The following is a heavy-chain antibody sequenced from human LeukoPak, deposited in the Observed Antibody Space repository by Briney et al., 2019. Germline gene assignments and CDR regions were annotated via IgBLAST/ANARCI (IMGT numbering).Heavy chain of an antibody. CDR1: GFSVSNNY. V-gene: IGHV3-53*01. Sequence: GGSLRLSCAASGFSVSNNYMSWVRQAPGKGLEWVSALYSGGSTYYADSVKGRFTISRDNARNSLYLQMNSLRAEDTAVYYCTRSRPGTEAGQPNFDYWGQGTLVTVSS. CDR2: LYSGGST. D-gene: IGHD6-13*01. J-gene: IGHJ4*02. CDR3: TRSRPGTEAGQPNFDY.